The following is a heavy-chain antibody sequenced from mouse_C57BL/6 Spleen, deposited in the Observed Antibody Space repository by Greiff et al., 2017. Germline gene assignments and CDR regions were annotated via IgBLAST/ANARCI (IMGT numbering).Heavy chain of an antibody. Sequence: EVQVVESGGGLVQPGGSLKLSCAASGFTFSDYGLAWVRQAPRKGPEWVAFISNLAYSIYYADTVTGRFTIARENAKNTLYLERSSLGSEDTAMYYGARYYDYDGRYVGVWGTGTTVTVSS. CDR2: ISNLAYSI. D-gene: IGHD2-4*01. CDR1: GFTFSDYG. V-gene: IGHV5-15*01. CDR3: ARYYDYDGRYVGV. J-gene: IGHJ1*03.